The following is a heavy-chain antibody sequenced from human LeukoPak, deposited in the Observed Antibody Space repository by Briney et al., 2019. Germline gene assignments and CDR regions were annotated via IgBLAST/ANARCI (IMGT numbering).Heavy chain of an antibody. CDR3: ARAGPQGFGVDV. V-gene: IGHV3-33*01. Sequence: PGGSLRLSCAASGFPFSSYGMHWVRQAPGEGLESVAVIWHDASNTYYVDSVRGRFTISRDNSRNMLYLQLNSLRAEDTAVYYSARAGPQGFGVDVWGQGTTVIVSS. CDR1: GFPFSSYG. J-gene: IGHJ6*02. CDR2: IWHDASNT.